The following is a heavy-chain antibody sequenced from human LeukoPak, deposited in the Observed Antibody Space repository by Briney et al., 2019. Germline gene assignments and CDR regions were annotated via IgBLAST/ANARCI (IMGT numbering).Heavy chain of an antibody. D-gene: IGHD5-24*01. CDR3: VSRDYPADY. CDR2: ISYDGSNK. V-gene: IGHV3-30*04. Sequence: GGSLRLSCAASGFTFSSYAMHWVRQAPGKGLEWVAVISYDGSNKYYADSVKGRFTISRDNSKNTLYLQMNSLRAEDTAVYYCVSRDYPADYWGQGTLVTVSS. CDR1: GFTFSSYA. J-gene: IGHJ4*02.